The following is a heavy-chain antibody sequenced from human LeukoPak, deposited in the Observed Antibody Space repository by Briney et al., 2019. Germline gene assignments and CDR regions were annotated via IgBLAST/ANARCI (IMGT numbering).Heavy chain of an antibody. CDR1: GGSISSGSYY. J-gene: IGHJ4*02. Sequence: SETLSLTCTVSGGSISSGSYYWSWIRQPPGKGLEWIGYIYYSGSTYYNPSLKSRVTISVDTSKNQFSLKLSSVTAADTAVYYCARGSYDSSGYYGPFDYWGQGTLVTVSS. CDR3: ARGSYDSSGYYGPFDY. V-gene: IGHV4-30-4*01. CDR2: IYYSGST. D-gene: IGHD3-22*01.